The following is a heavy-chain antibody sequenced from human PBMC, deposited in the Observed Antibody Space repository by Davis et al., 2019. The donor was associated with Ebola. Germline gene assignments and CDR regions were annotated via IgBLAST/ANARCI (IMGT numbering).Heavy chain of an antibody. CDR1: GFTFSSYW. CDR3: ARALSSSEGVWYYYYYGMDV. V-gene: IGHV3-11*01. J-gene: IGHJ6*02. CDR2: ISSSGSTI. Sequence: PGGSLRLSCAASGFTFSSYWMSWIRQAPGKGLEWVSYISSSGSTIYYADSVKGRFTISRDNAKNSLYLQMNSLRAEDTAVYYCARALSSSEGVWYYYYYGMDVWGQGTTVTVSS. D-gene: IGHD6-13*01.